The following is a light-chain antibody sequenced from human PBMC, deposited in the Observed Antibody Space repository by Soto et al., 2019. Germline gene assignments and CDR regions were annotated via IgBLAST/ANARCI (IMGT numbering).Light chain of an antibody. CDR3: QSYDSSLSVV. CDR2: ANT. CDR1: SSNIGAGYD. V-gene: IGLV1-40*01. J-gene: IGLJ2*01. Sequence: QLVLTQPPSVSGAPGQRVTISCTGSSSNIGAGYDVHWYQQLPGTAPRLLIYANTNRPSGVPDRFSGSNSGTSASLAITGLQAEDEADYYCQSYDSSLSVVFGGGTKLTVL.